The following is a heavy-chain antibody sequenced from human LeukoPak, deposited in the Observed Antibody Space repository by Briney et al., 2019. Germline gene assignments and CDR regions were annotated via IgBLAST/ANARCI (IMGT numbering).Heavy chain of an antibody. CDR1: GGSISSYY. J-gene: IGHJ5*02. V-gene: IGHV4-4*09. D-gene: IGHD1-26*01. Sequence: SETLSLTRTVSGGSISSYYWSWIRQPPGKGLEWIGYIYTSGSTNYNPSLKSRVTISVDTSKNQFSLKLSSVTAADTAVYYCARHGSYYSYSWFDPWGQGTLVTVSS. CDR3: ARHGSYYSYSWFDP. CDR2: IYTSGST.